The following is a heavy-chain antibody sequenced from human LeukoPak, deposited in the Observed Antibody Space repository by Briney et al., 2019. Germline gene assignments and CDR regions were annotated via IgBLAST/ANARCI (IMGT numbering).Heavy chain of an antibody. CDR2: IRSKANNYAT. Sequence: SGGSLRLSCAASGFTFSGSAMHWVRQASGKGLEWVGRIRSKANNYATAYAASVKGRFTISRDNSKNTLYLQMNSLRAEDTAVYYCVKDQNYYGSGSYWVYWGQGTLVTVSS. J-gene: IGHJ4*02. D-gene: IGHD3-10*01. V-gene: IGHV3-73*01. CDR1: GFTFSGSA. CDR3: VKDQNYYGSGSYWVY.